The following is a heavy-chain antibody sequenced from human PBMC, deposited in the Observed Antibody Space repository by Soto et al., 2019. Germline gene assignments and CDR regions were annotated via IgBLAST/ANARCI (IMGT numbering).Heavy chain of an antibody. V-gene: IGHV3-53*02. CDR1: DFSVSNNY. CDR3: ARGMDGMDV. J-gene: IGHJ6*02. CDR2: IYSGGNT. Sequence: EVQLVETGGGLIQPGGSLRLSCAASDFSVSNNYMTWVRQAPGKGLEWVSVIYSGGNTYYADNVKGRFTISRDSSTTTLYLQMNSLRVEDTAVYYCARGMDGMDVWGQGTTVTVSS.